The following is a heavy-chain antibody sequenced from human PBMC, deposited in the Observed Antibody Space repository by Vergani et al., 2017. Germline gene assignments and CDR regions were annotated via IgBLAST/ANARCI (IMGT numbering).Heavy chain of an antibody. CDR1: GGTFSSYA. CDR2: IIPIFGTA. J-gene: IGHJ4*02. V-gene: IGHV1-69*01. D-gene: IGHD3-16*02. CDR3: ARGPYYDYVWGSYRYYDY. Sequence: QVQLVQSGAEVKKPGSSVKVSCKASGGTFSSYAISWVRQAPGQGLEWMGGIIPIFGTANYAQKFQGRVTITADESTSTAYMELRSLRSDDTAVYCCARGPYYDYVWGSYRYYDYWGQGTLVTVSS.